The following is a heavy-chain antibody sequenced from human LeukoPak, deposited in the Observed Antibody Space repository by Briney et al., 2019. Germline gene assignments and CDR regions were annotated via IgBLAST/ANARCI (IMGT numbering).Heavy chain of an antibody. CDR2: INPNSGGP. Sequence: ASVKVSCKASGYTFTGYYMHWVRQAPGQGLEWMGWINPNSGGPNYAQKFQGRVTMTRDTSISPAYMELSRLRSDDTAVYYCARGEATWASNSSSWYNDYWGQGTLVTVS. CDR1: GYTFTGYY. V-gene: IGHV1-2*02. D-gene: IGHD6-13*01. J-gene: IGHJ4*02. CDR3: ARGEATWASNSSSWYNDY.